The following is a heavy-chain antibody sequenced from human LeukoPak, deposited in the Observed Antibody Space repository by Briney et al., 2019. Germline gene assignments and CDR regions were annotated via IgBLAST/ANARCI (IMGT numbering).Heavy chain of an antibody. D-gene: IGHD3-22*01. CDR1: GGSISSSNW. Sequence: PSGTLSLTCAVSGGSISSSNWWSWVRQPPGKGLEWIGEIYHSGSTNYNPSLKSRVTISVDKSKNQFSLKLSSVTAADTAVYYCARERGTYYDSSGYYYVFDYWGQGTLVTVSS. V-gene: IGHV4-4*02. J-gene: IGHJ4*02. CDR3: ARERGTYYDSSGYYYVFDY. CDR2: IYHSGST.